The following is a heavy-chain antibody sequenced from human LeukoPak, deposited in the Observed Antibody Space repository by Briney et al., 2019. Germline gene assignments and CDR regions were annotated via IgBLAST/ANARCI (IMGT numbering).Heavy chain of an antibody. CDR1: GFDFSSSS. V-gene: IGHV3-23*01. J-gene: IGHJ4*02. Sequence: GGSLRLSCSASGFDFSSSSMTWVPQAPGEGLECVSSISSDGASTLSADSVKGRFTISRDNPKNTLYLQMNSLRAEDTAVYYCAKAAPYFLDYWGQGALVTVSS. CDR2: ISSDGAST. D-gene: IGHD2/OR15-2a*01. CDR3: AKAAPYFLDY.